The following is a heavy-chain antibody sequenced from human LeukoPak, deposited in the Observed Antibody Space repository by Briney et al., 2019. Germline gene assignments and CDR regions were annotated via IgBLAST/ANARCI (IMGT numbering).Heavy chain of an antibody. Sequence: GGSLRLSCAASGFTFSSYGMHWVRQAPGKGLEWVAFIRYDGSNKYYADSVKGRFTISRDNAKNSLYLQMNSLRAEDTAVYYCAKDRSLPPQHILGGVDPWGQGTLVTVSS. CDR2: IRYDGSNK. CDR3: AKDRSLPPQHILGGVDP. V-gene: IGHV3-30*02. J-gene: IGHJ5*02. CDR1: GFTFSSYG. D-gene: IGHD2-15*01.